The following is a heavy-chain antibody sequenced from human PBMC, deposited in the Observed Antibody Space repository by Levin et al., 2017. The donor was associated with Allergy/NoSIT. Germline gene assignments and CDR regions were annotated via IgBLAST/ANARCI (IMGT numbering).Heavy chain of an antibody. V-gene: IGHV2-70*01. D-gene: IGHD6-6*01. CDR2: IDWDDDK. Sequence: GSGPTLVKPTQTLTLTCTFSGFSLSTSGMCVSWIRQPPGKALEWLALIDWDDDKYYSTSLKTRLTISKDTSKNQVVLTMTNMDPVDTATYYCARIRRGYGSSSWWDWFDPWGQRTLVTVSS. J-gene: IGHJ5*02. CDR1: GFSLSTSGMC. CDR3: ARIRRGYGSSSWWDWFDP.